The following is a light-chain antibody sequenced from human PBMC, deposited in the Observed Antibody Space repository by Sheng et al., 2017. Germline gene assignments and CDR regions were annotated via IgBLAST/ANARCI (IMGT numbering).Light chain of an antibody. CDR3: QVWDSSSDHVV. V-gene: IGLV3-21*02. Sequence: SYVLTQPPSVSVAPGETARVSCGGNSIGRKSVHWYQQKPGQAPVLVVYDGSDRPSGISERFSGSNSGNTATLTISRVEVGDEADFFCQVWDSSSDHVVFGGGTKLTVL. CDR2: DGS. J-gene: IGLJ2*01. CDR1: SIGRKS.